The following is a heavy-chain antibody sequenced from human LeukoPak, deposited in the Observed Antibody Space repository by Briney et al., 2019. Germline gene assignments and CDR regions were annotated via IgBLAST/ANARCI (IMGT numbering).Heavy chain of an antibody. J-gene: IGHJ4*02. D-gene: IGHD6-13*01. CDR3: ARHSSSWYPDY. V-gene: IGHV4-59*08. Sequence: PSETLSLTCTVSGGSIRSYYWSWIRQPPGKGLEWMGYIHYTGSTNYNPSLKSRVTISVDTSKNQFSLQLSSETATDTAVYFCARHSSSWYPDYWGQGTVVTVSS. CDR1: GGSIRSYY. CDR2: IHYTGST.